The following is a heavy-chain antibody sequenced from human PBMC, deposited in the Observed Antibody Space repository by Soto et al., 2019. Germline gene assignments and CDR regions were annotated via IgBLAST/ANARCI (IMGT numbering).Heavy chain of an antibody. D-gene: IGHD4-4*01. CDR2: ISAYNGNT. Sequence: QVQLVQSGAEVKKPGASVKVSCKASGYTFTSYGISWVRQAPGQGLEWMGWISAYNGNTNYAQKLQGRVTMTTDTSTSTAYMELRSLRSDDTAVYYCARDLAGAYRAFLTVTKGGMDVWGQGTTVTVSS. J-gene: IGHJ6*02. CDR1: GYTFTSYG. V-gene: IGHV1-18*01. CDR3: ARDLAGAYRAFLTVTKGGMDV.